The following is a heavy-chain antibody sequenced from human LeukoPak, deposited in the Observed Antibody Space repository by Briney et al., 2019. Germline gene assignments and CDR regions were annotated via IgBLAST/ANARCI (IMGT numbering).Heavy chain of an antibody. CDR1: GFTFSSYA. CDR3: AKGTRIAVAFDY. D-gene: IGHD6-19*01. V-gene: IGHV3-23*01. Sequence: GGCLSLSCAASGFTFSSYAMSWVRRAPGKGLEWVSAISGSGGSTYYADSVKGRFTISRDNSKNTLYLQMNSLRAEDTAVYYCAKGTRIAVAFDYWGQGTLVTVSS. J-gene: IGHJ4*02. CDR2: ISGSGGST.